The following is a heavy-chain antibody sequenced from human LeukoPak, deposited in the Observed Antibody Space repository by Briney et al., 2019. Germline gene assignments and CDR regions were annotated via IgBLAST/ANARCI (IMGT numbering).Heavy chain of an antibody. CDR3: ARGHTYYDFWSGYYPRHPYFDY. J-gene: IGHJ4*02. CDR2: INHSGST. CDR1: GGSFSGYY. D-gene: IGHD3-3*01. V-gene: IGHV4-34*01. Sequence: SETLPLTCAVYGGSFSGYYWSWIRQPPGKGLEWIGEINHSGSTNYNPSLKSRVTISVDTSKNQFSLKLSSVTAADTAVYYCARGHTYYDFWSGYYPRHPYFDYWGQGTLVTVSS.